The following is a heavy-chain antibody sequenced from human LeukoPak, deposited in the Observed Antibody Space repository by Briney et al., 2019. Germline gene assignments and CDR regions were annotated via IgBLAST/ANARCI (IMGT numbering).Heavy chain of an antibody. CDR1: GFPFSSNA. J-gene: IGHJ3*02. CDR2: ISASGGTT. D-gene: IGHD2-2*02. V-gene: IGHV3-23*01. CDR3: VKDYREVLYDVLDI. Sequence: GGSLRLSCAASGFPFSSNAMSWVRQAPGRGLEWVSAISASGGTTYFADSVKGRFTISRDNSKNTVYLQVNSLRAEDTALYHCVKDYREVLYDVLDIWGQGTMVTVSS.